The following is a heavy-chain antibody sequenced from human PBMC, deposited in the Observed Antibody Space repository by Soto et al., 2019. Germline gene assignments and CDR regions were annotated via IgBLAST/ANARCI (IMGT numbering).Heavy chain of an antibody. Sequence: GGSLRLSCAASGFTFSNAWMSWVRQASGKGLEWVGRIRSKANSYATAYAASVKGRFTISRDDSKNTAYLQMNSLKTEDTAVYYCTRPRNDFWSGTHMAVWGQGTTVTVSS. J-gene: IGHJ6*02. CDR2: IRSKANSYAT. CDR1: GFTFSNAW. V-gene: IGHV3-73*01. CDR3: TRPRNDFWSGTHMAV. D-gene: IGHD3-3*01.